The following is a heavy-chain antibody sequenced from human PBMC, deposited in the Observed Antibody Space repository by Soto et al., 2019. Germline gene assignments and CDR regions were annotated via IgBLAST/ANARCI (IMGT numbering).Heavy chain of an antibody. CDR2: ISSSSSYT. CDR1: GFTFSDYY. CDR3: ARDHHRYSGYDYVDY. V-gene: IGHV3-11*05. D-gene: IGHD5-12*01. Sequence: QVQLVESGGGLVKPGGSLRLSCAASGFTFSDYYMSWIRQAPGKGLEWVSYISSSSSYTNYADSVKGRFTISRDNAKKSLYQQMISLRAEDTAVYYCARDHHRYSGYDYVDYWGQGTLVTVSS. J-gene: IGHJ4*02.